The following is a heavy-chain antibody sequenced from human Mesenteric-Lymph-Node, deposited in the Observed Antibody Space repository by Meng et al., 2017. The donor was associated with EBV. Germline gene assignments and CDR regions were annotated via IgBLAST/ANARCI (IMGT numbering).Heavy chain of an antibody. CDR1: GGSISCSSYY. CDR3: ARQGPSGRTFDY. Sequence: QLQRQEPGPGRGKPSETLSLTCTVSGGSISCSSYYWGWIRQPPGKGLEWIGTYYNSGSTHYNPSLKSRVTISVDTSNNQFSLRLISVTAADTAAYYCARQGPSGRTFDYWGQGTLVTVSS. D-gene: IGHD1-26*01. J-gene: IGHJ4*02. V-gene: IGHV4-39*01. CDR2: YYNSGST.